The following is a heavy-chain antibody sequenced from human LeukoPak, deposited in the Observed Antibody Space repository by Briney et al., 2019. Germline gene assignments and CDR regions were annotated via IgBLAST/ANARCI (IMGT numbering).Heavy chain of an antibody. J-gene: IGHJ4*02. Sequence: ASVKVSGKASGYTFTDYYMHWVRQAPGQGLEWMGWINPNSGGTNYAQKFQDRVTMIRDTSINTAYMQLSSLRSDDTTVLYCSRVRGVTTDLDYWGQGTLVTVSS. D-gene: IGHD4-17*01. V-gene: IGHV1-2*02. CDR2: INPNSGGT. CDR1: GYTFTDYY. CDR3: SRVRGVTTDLDY.